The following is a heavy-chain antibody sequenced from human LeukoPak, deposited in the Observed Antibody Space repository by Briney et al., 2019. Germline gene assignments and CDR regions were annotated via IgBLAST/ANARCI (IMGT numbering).Heavy chain of an antibody. CDR3: AKDPNPFYDFWSGYK. J-gene: IGHJ4*02. CDR1: GFTFTGQT. V-gene: IGHV3-23*01. D-gene: IGHD3-3*01. CDR2: IGGLDDRT. Sequence: GGPLKFSCEAPGFTFTGQTMTWLRQAPGKGLKWASIIGGLDDRTYYAGSVQGRFTISRDNSKNIPYLQMNSLRAEDTAVYYCAKDPNPFYDFWSGYKWGQGTLVTVSS.